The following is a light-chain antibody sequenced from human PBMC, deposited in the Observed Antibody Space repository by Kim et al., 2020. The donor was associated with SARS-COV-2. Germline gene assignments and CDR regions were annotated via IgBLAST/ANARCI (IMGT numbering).Light chain of an antibody. V-gene: IGLV3-19*01. CDR3: NSRDNNDNVL. CDR1: SLRSYC. CDR2: GKN. Sequence: SSELTQDPAVSVALGQTVRITCQGDSLRSYCTTWYQQKPGQAPIVVVNGKNNRPSGIPDRFSGSSSGNTASLTITGTQAGDEADYYCNSRDNNDNVLFGGGTQLTVL. J-gene: IGLJ2*01.